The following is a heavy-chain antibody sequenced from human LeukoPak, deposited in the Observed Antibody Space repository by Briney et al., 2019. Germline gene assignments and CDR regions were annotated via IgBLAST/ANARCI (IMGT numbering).Heavy chain of an antibody. J-gene: IGHJ5*02. CDR3: ARESGSYYSWFDP. V-gene: IGHV1-2*02. Sequence: GASVKVSCKASGYTFTGYYMHWVRQAPAQGLEWMGWINPNSGGTNYAQKFQGRVTMTRDTSISTAYMELSRLRSDDTAVYYCARESGSYYSWFDPWGQGTLVTVSS. CDR2: INPNSGGT. D-gene: IGHD1-26*01. CDR1: GYTFTGYY.